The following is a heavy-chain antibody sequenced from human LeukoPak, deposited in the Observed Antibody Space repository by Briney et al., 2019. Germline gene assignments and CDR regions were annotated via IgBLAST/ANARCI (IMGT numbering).Heavy chain of an antibody. J-gene: IGHJ5*02. CDR2: ISGDGDST. CDR1: GFTLDDYA. D-gene: IGHD1-26*01. CDR3: AKGVRSGTYYNCFDP. Sequence: GGSLRLSCVASGFTLDDYALHWVSQAPGKGLEWISLISGDGDSTYYADSVKGRFTISRDNSKNSLYLQMSSLRAEDTALYCCAKGVRSGTYYNCFDPWGQGTLVTVSS. V-gene: IGHV3-43*02.